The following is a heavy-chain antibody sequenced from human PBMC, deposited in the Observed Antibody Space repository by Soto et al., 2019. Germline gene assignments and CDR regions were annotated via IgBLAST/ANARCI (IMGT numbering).Heavy chain of an antibody. CDR2: IKTKNAGAST. Sequence: EVHLVESGGGLVKPGESLRLSCTASGFIFSSAWMNWVRQAPGKGLEWVGRIKTKNAGASTQYPAPVKVRFTISREDSRDTLSLQLSSWKSEDTGVYYCTTGSYEGYWGQGTLVTVSS. D-gene: IGHD3-3*01. CDR1: GFIFSSAW. V-gene: IGHV3-15*07. J-gene: IGHJ4*02. CDR3: TTGSYEGY.